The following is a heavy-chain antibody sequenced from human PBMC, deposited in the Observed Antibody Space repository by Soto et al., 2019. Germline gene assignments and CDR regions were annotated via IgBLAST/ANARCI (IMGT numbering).Heavy chain of an antibody. CDR3: AREKGTCSSSCSYYYCFCTDV. J-gene: IGHJ6*04. V-gene: IGHV1-69*12. CDR2: IIPIFGTA. D-gene: IGHD6-6*01. CDR1: GGTFSSYA. Sequence: QVQLVQSGAEVKKPGSSVKVSCKASGGTFSSYAISWVRQAPGQGLEWMGGIIPIFGTANYAQKFQGRVTITADESTRTVDMELSSLRSEDTTVYYCAREKGTCSSSCSYYYCFCTDVWGKGTPVTVSS.